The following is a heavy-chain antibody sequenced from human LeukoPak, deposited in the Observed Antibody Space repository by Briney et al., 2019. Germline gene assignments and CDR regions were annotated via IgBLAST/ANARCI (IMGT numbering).Heavy chain of an antibody. CDR3: ARERRYTNSWYSFDC. J-gene: IGHJ4*02. D-gene: IGHD6-13*01. Sequence: GASVKVSCKASGYTFTSYGISWVRQAPGQGLEWMGWISAYNGNTNYAQKLQGRVTMTTDTSTSTAYMELRSLRSDDTAVYYCARERRYTNSWYSFDCWGQGTLVTVSS. CDR2: ISAYNGNT. V-gene: IGHV1-18*01. CDR1: GYTFTSYG.